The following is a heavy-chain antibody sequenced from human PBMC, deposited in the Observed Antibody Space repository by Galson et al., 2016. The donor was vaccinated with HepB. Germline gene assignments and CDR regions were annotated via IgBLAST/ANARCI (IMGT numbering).Heavy chain of an antibody. D-gene: IGHD2-21*01. V-gene: IGHV3-23*01. CDR2: ITGNGENT. CDR1: GFTFSNYL. J-gene: IGHJ5*02. CDR3: VKESGDSTLRWLDA. Sequence: SLRLSCAASGFTFSNYLMSWVRQAPGKGLEWVAGITGNGENTYNIVSTKGRFTVSRDNSKNTLYVQMNSLRVEDTALYYCVKESGDSTLRWLDAWGQGILVTFSS.